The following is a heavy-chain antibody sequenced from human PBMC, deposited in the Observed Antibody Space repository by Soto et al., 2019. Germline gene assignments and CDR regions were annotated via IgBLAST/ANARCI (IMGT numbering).Heavy chain of an antibody. J-gene: IGHJ6*02. CDR1: EFTVSSNY. Sequence: GGALRLSCAAAEFTVSSNYRSWVRQAPGKGLEWVSVIYSGGSTYYADSVKGRFTISRDNSKNTLYLQMNSLRAEDTAVYYCARDRIPAGMDVWGQGTTVTVSS. V-gene: IGHV3-66*01. CDR2: IYSGGST. CDR3: ARDRIPAGMDV.